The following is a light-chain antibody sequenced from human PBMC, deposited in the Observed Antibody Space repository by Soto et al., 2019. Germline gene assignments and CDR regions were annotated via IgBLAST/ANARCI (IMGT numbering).Light chain of an antibody. CDR3: CSYAGSYSWV. V-gene: IGLV2-11*01. CDR1: SSDVGGYNY. J-gene: IGLJ3*02. CDR2: DVS. Sequence: QYALTQRRSVSGSPGQPVTISCTGTSSDVGGYNYVSWYQQHPGKAPKLMIYDVSKRPSGVPDRFSGSKSGNTASLTISGLQAEDEADYYCCSYAGSYSWVFGGGTKLTVL.